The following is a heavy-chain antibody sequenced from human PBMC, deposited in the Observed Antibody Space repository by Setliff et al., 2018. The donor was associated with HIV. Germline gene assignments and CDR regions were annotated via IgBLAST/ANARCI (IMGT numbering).Heavy chain of an antibody. CDR3: ARGMGIAYYYYMDV. V-gene: IGHV3-33*01. CDR2: IWNDGSNK. J-gene: IGHJ6*03. CDR1: GFVFTRFG. Sequence: GGSLRLSCAASGFVFTRFGYHWVRQAPGKGLEWVAVIWNDGSNKYYADSVKGRFTISRDNAKNSLYLQMNSLSAEDTAVYYCARGMGIAYYYYMDVWGKGTTVTVSS.